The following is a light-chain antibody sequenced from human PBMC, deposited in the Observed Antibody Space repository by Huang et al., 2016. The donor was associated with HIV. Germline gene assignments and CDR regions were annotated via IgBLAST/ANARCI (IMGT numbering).Light chain of an antibody. CDR1: QSISKY. Sequence: DIQMTQSPYSLSASVGGGVTISCRASQSISKYLSWYQQKPGEVPKLLIYAASTLESGVPSRFSSSGSGTDFTVTINILQPEDSATYYCQQGYNTPRTFGQGTKLEI. J-gene: IGKJ2*01. CDR2: AAS. V-gene: IGKV1-39*01. CDR3: QQGYNTPRT.